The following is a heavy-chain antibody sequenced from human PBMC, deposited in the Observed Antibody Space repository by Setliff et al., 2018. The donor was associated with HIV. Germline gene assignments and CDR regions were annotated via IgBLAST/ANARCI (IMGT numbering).Heavy chain of an antibody. V-gene: IGHV3-23*01. D-gene: IGHD6-13*01. CDR2: ISDSGGST. J-gene: IGHJ6*03. CDR1: GFTFSNYA. CDR3: AKGDSSSEGMDV. Sequence: GGSLRLSCAASGFTFSNYAMSWVRQAPGKGLEWVSGISDSGGSTDCADSVKGRFTISRDNSEGTLYLQMNSLRAEDTAVYYCAKGDSSSEGMDVWGKGATVTVSS.